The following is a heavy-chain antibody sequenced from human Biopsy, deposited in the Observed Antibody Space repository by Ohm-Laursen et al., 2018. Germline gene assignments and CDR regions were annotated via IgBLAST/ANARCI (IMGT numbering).Heavy chain of an antibody. CDR2: ISHTGST. D-gene: IGHD4-11*01. Sequence: SQTLSLTCTISDDSVTYPTGNWSWIRQPPGKGLEWIGEISHTGSTNYNPPLKSRVFMSVDTSRSQFSLKLSSVTAADTAVYYCARDSGILNYGNFKYYHYYGMDVWGQGTKVTVSS. V-gene: IGHV4-39*07. CDR1: DDSVTYPTGN. CDR3: ARDSGILNYGNFKYYHYYGMDV. J-gene: IGHJ6*02.